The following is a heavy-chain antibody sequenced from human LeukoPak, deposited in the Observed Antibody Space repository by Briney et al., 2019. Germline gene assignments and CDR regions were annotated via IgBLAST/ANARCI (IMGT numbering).Heavy chain of an antibody. CDR3: ARGSDYDSSGYPFDH. D-gene: IGHD3-22*01. J-gene: IGHJ4*02. Sequence: PSETLSLTCAVYGGSFSGYYWSWIRQPPGKGLEWIGEINHSGSTNYNPSLKSRVTISVDTSKNQFSLKLSSVTAADTAVYYCARGSDYDSSGYPFDHWGQGTLVTVSS. CDR1: GGSFSGYY. CDR2: INHSGST. V-gene: IGHV4-34*01.